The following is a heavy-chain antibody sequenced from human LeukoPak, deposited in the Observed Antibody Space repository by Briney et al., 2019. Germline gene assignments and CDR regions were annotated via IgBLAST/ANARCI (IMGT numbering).Heavy chain of an antibody. V-gene: IGHV3-30*03. J-gene: IGHJ4*02. Sequence: GGSPRLSCAASGFTFSSYGLHWVRQAPGKGLEWVAVISYDGSNKYYADSVKGRFTISRDNSKNTLYLQMNSLRAEDTAVYYCARDSGSGSYGDYWGQGTLVTVSS. CDR3: ARDSGSGSYGDY. CDR2: ISYDGSNK. CDR1: GFTFSSYG. D-gene: IGHD3-10*01.